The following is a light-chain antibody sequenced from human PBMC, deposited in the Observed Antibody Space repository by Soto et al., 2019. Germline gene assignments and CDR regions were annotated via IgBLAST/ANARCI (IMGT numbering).Light chain of an antibody. J-gene: IGLJ1*01. CDR2: DVT. Sequence: QSVLTQPPSVSGSRGQSVTISCTGTSSDVGGYDYVSWYQQRPGKAPKLLIYDVTKRPSGVPDRFSGSKSGNTASLTISGLQAEDEADFYCCSYGGSFPYVFGTGTKVTVL. CDR1: SSDVGGYDY. V-gene: IGLV2-11*01. CDR3: CSYGGSFPYV.